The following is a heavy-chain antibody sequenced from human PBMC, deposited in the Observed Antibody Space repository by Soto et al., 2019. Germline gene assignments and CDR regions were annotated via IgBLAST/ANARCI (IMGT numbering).Heavy chain of an antibody. V-gene: IGHV1-8*01. CDR1: GYTFTSYD. Sequence: ASVKVSCKASGYTFTSYDINWVRQATGQGLEWMGWMSPNSGNTGYAQKFQGRVTMTRNTSISTAYMELSSLRSEDTAVYYCARGLYDYVWGSYRYRDYWGQGTLVTVSS. J-gene: IGHJ4*02. CDR3: ARGLYDYVWGSYRYRDY. D-gene: IGHD3-16*02. CDR2: MSPNSGNT.